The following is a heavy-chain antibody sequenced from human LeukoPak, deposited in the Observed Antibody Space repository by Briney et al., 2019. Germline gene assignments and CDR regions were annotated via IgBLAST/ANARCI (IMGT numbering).Heavy chain of an antibody. CDR2: ISSSSSAI. CDR3: ARVSSSSWWALDY. Sequence: GGSLRLSCAASGFTFSTYHMNWVRQAPGKGLEWVSYISSSSSAIYYADSVKGRFTISRDNAKNTLYLQMNSLRAEDTAVYYCARVSSSSWWALDYWGQGTLVTVSS. CDR1: GFTFSTYH. V-gene: IGHV3-48*04. D-gene: IGHD6-13*01. J-gene: IGHJ4*02.